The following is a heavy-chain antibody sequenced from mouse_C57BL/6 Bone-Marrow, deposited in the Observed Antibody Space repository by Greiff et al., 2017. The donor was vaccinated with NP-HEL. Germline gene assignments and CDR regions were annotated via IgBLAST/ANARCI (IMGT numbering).Heavy chain of an antibody. V-gene: IGHV1-18*01. Sequence: EVKLMESGPELVKPGASVKIPCKASGYTFTDYNMDWVKQSHGKSLEWIGDINPNNGGTIYNQKFKGKATLTVDKSSSTAYMELRSLTSEDTAVYYCARLGGNYQAMDYWGQGTSVTVSS. CDR3: ARLGGNYQAMDY. CDR2: INPNNGGT. D-gene: IGHD2-1*01. CDR1: GYTFTDYN. J-gene: IGHJ4*01.